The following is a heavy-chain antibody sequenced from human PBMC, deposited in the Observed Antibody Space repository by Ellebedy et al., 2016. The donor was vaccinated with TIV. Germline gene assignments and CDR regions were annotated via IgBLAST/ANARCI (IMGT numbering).Heavy chain of an antibody. CDR1: GFTFSNAW. D-gene: IGHD5-18*01. V-gene: IGHV3-15*01. J-gene: IGHJ4*02. CDR2: IKSKTDGGAA. CDR3: TTVYRYNYDSV. Sequence: PGGSLRLSCAASGFTFSNAWMNWVRQAPGKGLEWVGRIKSKTDGGAADYAAPVKGRFTISRDDSKNTLYLQMNSRKTEDTAVYFCTTVYRYNYDSVWGQGTLVTVSS.